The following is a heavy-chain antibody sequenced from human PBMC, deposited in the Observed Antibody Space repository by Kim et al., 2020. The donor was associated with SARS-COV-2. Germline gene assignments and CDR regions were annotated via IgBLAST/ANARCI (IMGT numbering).Heavy chain of an antibody. CDR2: ITSSGSTI. Sequence: GGSLRLSCAASGFTFSDFSMNWVRQAPGKGLEWVSYITSSGSTIYQLDSVKGRFIVSRDNTRNSMYLQMSSLRAEDTAVYYCAKASYGRGRLPTDSWGQGTLVTVSS. CDR3: AKASYGRGRLPTDS. J-gene: IGHJ5*01. CDR1: GFTFSDFS. V-gene: IGHV3-48*04. D-gene: IGHD3-10*01.